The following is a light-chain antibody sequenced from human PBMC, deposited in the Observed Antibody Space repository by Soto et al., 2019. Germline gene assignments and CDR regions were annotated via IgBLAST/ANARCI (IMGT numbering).Light chain of an antibody. Sequence: IQMTQSPSVLSASVGDRVSITGRANQGIRNDLGWYQQKPGKAPKLLIHAASSLERGVTSRFIGSGSCTDFTFIISSLQPEDLATDYCLKEYSYPWTFVQGTKGEI. CDR2: AAS. V-gene: IGKV1-6*01. CDR3: LKEYSYPWT. J-gene: IGKJ1*01. CDR1: QGIRND.